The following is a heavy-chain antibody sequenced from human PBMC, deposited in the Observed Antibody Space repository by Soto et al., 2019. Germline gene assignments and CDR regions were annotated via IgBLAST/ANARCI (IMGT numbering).Heavy chain of an antibody. V-gene: IGHV4-30-4*01. CDR2: IYYSGGT. Sequence: QVQLQESGPGLVKPSQTLSLTCTVSGGSISSGDYYWSWIRQAPGKGLEWIGYIYYSGGTYYNPSLKSRVTISVDTSKNQFSLKLSSVTAADTAVYYCARGLVGAPGDAFDIWGQGTMVTVSS. J-gene: IGHJ3*02. CDR1: GGSISSGDYY. D-gene: IGHD1-26*01. CDR3: ARGLVGAPGDAFDI.